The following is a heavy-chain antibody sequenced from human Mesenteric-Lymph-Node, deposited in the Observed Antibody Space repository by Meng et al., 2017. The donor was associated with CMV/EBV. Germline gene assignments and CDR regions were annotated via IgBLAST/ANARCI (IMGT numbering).Heavy chain of an antibody. CDR3: ARIRGSSVLDY. CDR2: IYHSGST. J-gene: IGHJ4*02. Sequence: GSLRLSCTVSGGSVSSGSYYWSWIRQPPGKGLEWIGCIYHSGSTNYNPSLKSRVTVSIDTSKKQFSLKLSSVTAADTAVYYCARIRGSSVLDYWGQGTLVTVSS. V-gene: IGHV4-61*01. CDR1: GGSVSSGSYY. D-gene: IGHD6-6*01.